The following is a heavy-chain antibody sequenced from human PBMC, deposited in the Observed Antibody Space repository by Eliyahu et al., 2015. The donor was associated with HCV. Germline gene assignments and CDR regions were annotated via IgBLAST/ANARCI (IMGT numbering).Heavy chain of an antibody. Sequence: VQLVEPGGGLVQPGGSLRXSCXVSGFTFSDQHMDWXRQAPGKGLEWVGRSRNKANAYTTEYVASVKDRFSISRDDSKNLLFLQMSSLKLDDTAVYYCAKGGDWGQGTRVTVSS. CDR2: SRNKANAYTT. J-gene: IGHJ4*02. V-gene: IGHV3-72*01. CDR1: GFTFSDQH. CDR3: AKGGD.